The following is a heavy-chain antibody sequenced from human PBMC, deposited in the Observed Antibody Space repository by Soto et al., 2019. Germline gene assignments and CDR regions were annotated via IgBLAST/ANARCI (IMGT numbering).Heavy chain of an antibody. V-gene: IGHV1-18*04. CDR1: GYTFTSYG. Sequence: SVKVSCKASGYTFTSYGISWVRQAPGQGLEWMGWISAYNGNTNYAQKLQGRVTMTTDTSTSTAYMELRSLRSDDTAVYYCARTFYDSSGYYPGFDYWGQGTLVTVSS. D-gene: IGHD3-22*01. CDR2: ISAYNGNT. J-gene: IGHJ4*02. CDR3: ARTFYDSSGYYPGFDY.